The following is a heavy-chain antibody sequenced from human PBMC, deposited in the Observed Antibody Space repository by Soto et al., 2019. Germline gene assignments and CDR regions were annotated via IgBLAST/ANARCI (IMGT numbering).Heavy chain of an antibody. V-gene: IGHV3-48*03. Sequence: EVQLVESGGGLVQPGGSLRLSCAASGFTFSTYEMNWVRQAPGKGLEWVSYISSSGSNIYYADSVKGRFTISRDNGKNSLYLQMNSLRGEDTDVYYCARKSHYVSGTYFYWGQGTLVTVSS. CDR1: GFTFSTYE. CDR3: ARKSHYVSGTYFY. J-gene: IGHJ4*02. CDR2: ISSSGSNI. D-gene: IGHD3-10*01.